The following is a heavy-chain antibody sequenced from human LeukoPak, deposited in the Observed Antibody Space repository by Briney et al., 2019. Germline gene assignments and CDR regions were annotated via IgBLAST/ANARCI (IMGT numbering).Heavy chain of an antibody. D-gene: IGHD6-13*01. CDR2: ISGSSSHI. CDR3: ARDQIGSW. CDR1: GFTFSDYY. J-gene: IGHJ4*02. V-gene: IGHV3-11*06. Sequence: PGGSLRLSCEASGFTFSDYYLSSIRQAPGKGLEWISYISGSSSHINYADSVKGRFTISRDNAKKSVYLQMDSLRAEDTAVYYCARDQIGSWWGQGTLVIVSS.